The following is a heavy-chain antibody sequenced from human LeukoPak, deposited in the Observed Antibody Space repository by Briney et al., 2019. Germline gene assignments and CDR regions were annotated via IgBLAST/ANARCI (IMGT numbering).Heavy chain of an antibody. CDR3: TRDPGSDSRDWYFDV. V-gene: IGHV3-74*01. CDR2: ILRDETHT. D-gene: IGHD6-25*01. Sequence: GGSLRLSCAASGFTFNTYTMNWVRQAPGKGLVWVSRILRDETHTNYADSVRGRFTISRDNANNMLFLQMNSLRGEDTAVYFCTRDPGSDSRDWYFDVWGRGTLVTVSS. J-gene: IGHJ2*01. CDR1: GFTFNTYT.